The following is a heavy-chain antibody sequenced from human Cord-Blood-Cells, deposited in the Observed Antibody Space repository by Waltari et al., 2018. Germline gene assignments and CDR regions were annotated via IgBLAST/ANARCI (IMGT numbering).Heavy chain of an antibody. CDR2: IYYSGGT. V-gene: IGHV4-59*08. J-gene: IGHJ4*02. CDR3: ARHVGGSSTSCYDY. CDR1: GGSISSYY. D-gene: IGHD2-2*01. Sequence: QVQLQESGPGLVKPSETLSLTCTVSGGSISSYYWSWIRQPPGKGLEWIGYIYYSGGTNYNPSLKSRVTTSVDTSKNQFSLKLSSVTAADTAVYYCARHVGGSSTSCYDYWGQGTLVTVSS.